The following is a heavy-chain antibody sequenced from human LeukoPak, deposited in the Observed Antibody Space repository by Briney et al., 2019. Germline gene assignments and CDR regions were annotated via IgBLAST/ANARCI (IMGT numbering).Heavy chain of an antibody. CDR2: ISSSSSYI. CDR3: ARGAQQLGFDY. D-gene: IGHD6-6*01. Sequence: GGSLRLSCAASGFTFNSYNMNWVRQAPGKGLEWVSSISSSSSYIYYADSVKGRFTISRDNAKNSLYLQMNSLRAEDTAVYYCARGAQQLGFDYWGQGTLVTVSS. J-gene: IGHJ4*02. CDR1: GFTFNSYN. V-gene: IGHV3-21*01.